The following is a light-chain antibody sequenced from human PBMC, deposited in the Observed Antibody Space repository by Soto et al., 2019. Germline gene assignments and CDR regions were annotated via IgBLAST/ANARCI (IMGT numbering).Light chain of an antibody. CDR2: GAS. V-gene: IGKV3-15*01. Sequence: MVVPHSPATLYAKPGERATLSCRASQDVSSNLAWYQQKPAQAPSLLTYGASTRATGTPARFSGSGSGTEFTLTISSLQSEDDAVYFCQQYIRWPLTFGVGTKVDNK. J-gene: IGKJ4*01. CDR1: QDVSSN. CDR3: QQYIRWPLT.